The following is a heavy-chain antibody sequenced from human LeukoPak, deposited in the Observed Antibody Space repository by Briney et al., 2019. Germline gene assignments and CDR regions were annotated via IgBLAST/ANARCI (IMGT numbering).Heavy chain of an antibody. Sequence: PSETLSLTCAVYGGSFSGYYWSWIRQPPGKGLEWIGEINHSGSTNYNPSLKSRVTISVDTSKNQFSLKLSSVTAADTAVYYCASLLSSSDDHDYWGQGTLVTVSS. J-gene: IGHJ4*02. CDR3: ASLLSSSDDHDY. CDR1: GGSFSGYY. CDR2: INHSGST. V-gene: IGHV4-34*01. D-gene: IGHD6-6*01.